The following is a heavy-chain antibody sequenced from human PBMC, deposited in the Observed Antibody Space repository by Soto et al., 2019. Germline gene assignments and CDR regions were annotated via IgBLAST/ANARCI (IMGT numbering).Heavy chain of an antibody. CDR3: ARHNYGSGSTYFDY. Sequence: QVQLQESGPGLVKPSETLSLTCTVSGGSVSSYYWSWIRQPPGKGLEWIGYIYYSGSTNYNPSLKSRVTISVDTSKNQFSLKLNSRTAADPAVYYCARHNYGSGSTYFDYWGQGTLVTASS. CDR1: GGSVSSYY. D-gene: IGHD3-10*01. CDR2: IYYSGST. J-gene: IGHJ4*02. V-gene: IGHV4-59*08.